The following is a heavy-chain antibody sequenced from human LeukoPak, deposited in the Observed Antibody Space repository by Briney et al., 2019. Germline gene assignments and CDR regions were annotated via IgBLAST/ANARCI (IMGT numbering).Heavy chain of an antibody. CDR3: AKGSSSSRPYYFDY. Sequence: TGGSLRLSCAASGFTFYNYAMSWVRQAPGKGLEWVPAITGSGTDTFHADSVKGRLTISRDNSESTLYLQMNSLRAEDTATYYCAKGSSSSRPYYFDYWGQGTLVTVSS. CDR1: GFTFYNYA. V-gene: IGHV3-23*01. D-gene: IGHD6-6*01. CDR2: ITGSGTDT. J-gene: IGHJ4*02.